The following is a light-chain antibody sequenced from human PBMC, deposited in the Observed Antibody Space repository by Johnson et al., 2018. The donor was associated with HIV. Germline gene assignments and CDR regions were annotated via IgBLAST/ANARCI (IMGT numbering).Light chain of an antibody. J-gene: IGLJ1*01. CDR3: ATWDRSLSAGGA. V-gene: IGLV1-51*02. CDR2: ENT. Sequence: QSVLTQPPSVSAAPGQKVTISCSGSSSNIGNNYVSWYQHLPGTAPKLLIYENTKRPSGVPDRFSGSKSGSSATLGITGLQTGDEADYYCATWDRSLSAGGAVGTGTKVTVL. CDR1: SSNIGNNY.